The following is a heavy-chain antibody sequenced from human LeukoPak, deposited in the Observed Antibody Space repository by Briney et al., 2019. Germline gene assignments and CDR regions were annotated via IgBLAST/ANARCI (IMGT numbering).Heavy chain of an antibody. CDR2: ISGSGGST. D-gene: IGHD3-16*02. Sequence: PGGSLRLSCTASGFTFSSYAMSWVRQAPGKGLEWVSAISGSGGSTYYADSVKGRFTISRDNSKNTLYLQMNSLRAEDTAVYYCASQAYDYVWGSYRYMPFDYWGQGTLVTVSS. V-gene: IGHV3-23*01. J-gene: IGHJ4*02. CDR1: GFTFSSYA. CDR3: ASQAYDYVWGSYRYMPFDY.